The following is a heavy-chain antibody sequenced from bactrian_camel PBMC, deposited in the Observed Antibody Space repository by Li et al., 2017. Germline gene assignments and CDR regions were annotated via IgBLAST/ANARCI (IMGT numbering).Heavy chain of an antibody. CDR3: AADVLSWQGCTPIDRWDQDFGY. J-gene: IGHJ6*01. D-gene: IGHD7*01. CDR2: IDSDGKA. Sequence: HVQLVESGGGSAQAGQSLNLSCTASESRRYSRRYCMGWFRQAPGKELEGVATIDSDGKAIYGDSAKGRFTISKDDANLILHLQLRSLEPEDTAMYYCAADVLSWQGCTPIDRWDQDFGYWGQGTQVTVS. CDR1: ESRRYSRRYC. V-gene: IGHV3S53*01.